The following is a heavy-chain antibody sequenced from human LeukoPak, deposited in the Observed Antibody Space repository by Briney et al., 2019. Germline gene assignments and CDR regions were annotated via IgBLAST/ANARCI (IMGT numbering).Heavy chain of an antibody. CDR2: IKQDGSEN. CDR1: GFTFSSYW. V-gene: IGHV3-7*03. D-gene: IGHD5-12*01. Sequence: GGSLRLSCAASGFTFSSYWMSWVRQAPGKGLEWVANIKQDGSENYCVDSVKGRFTISRDNAKNSLYLQMSSLRDEDTAVYYCAREGVDIVTYDYWGQGTLVTVSS. CDR3: AREGVDIVTYDY. J-gene: IGHJ4*02.